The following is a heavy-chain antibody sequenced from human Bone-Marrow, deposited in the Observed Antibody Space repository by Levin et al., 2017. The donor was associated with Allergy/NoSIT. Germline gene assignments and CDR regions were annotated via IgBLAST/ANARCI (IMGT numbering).Heavy chain of an antibody. Sequence: PGGSLRLSCAASGFTFSNYAVHWVRQAPGKGLEWVTLVSYDVSITYYADSVKGRFAVSRDNSKNTLYLQMNSLRAEDTAMYYCATCGYSGYDLLDDVFDIWGQGTMVTVSS. CDR1: GFTFSNYA. D-gene: IGHD5-12*01. CDR3: ATCGYSGYDLLDDVFDI. CDR2: VSYDVSIT. J-gene: IGHJ3*02. V-gene: IGHV3-30*09.